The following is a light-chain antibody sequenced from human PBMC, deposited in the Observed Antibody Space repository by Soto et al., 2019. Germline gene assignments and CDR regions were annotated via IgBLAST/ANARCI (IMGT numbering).Light chain of an antibody. J-gene: IGLJ2*01. Sequence: QSALTQPASVSGSPGQSITISCTGTSSDVGTYDYVSWYQQHPGKAPKLMIYDVSNRPSGVSNRFSGSKTGNTASLTISGLQAEDEADYYCSSYTSSSGLDVVFGGGTKVTVL. V-gene: IGLV2-14*01. CDR2: DVS. CDR1: SSDVGTYDY. CDR3: SSYTSSSGLDVV.